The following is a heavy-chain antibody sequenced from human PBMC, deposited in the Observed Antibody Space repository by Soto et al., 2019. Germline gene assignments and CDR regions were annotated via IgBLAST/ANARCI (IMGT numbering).Heavy chain of an antibody. CDR2: ISGSGGST. Sequence: EVQLLESGGGLVQPGGSLRLSCAASGFTFSSYAMSWVRQAPGKGLEWVSAISGSGGSTYYADSVKGRFTISRDNSKNTLYLQMNSLRAEDTAVYYCAKDLRGPGDWINWYFDLWGRGTLVTVSS. CDR3: AKDLRGPGDWINWYFDL. D-gene: IGHD2-21*02. V-gene: IGHV3-23*01. J-gene: IGHJ2*01. CDR1: GFTFSSYA.